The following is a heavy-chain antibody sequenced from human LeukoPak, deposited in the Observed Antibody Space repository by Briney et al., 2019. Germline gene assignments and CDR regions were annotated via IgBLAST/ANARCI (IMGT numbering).Heavy chain of an antibody. D-gene: IGHD6-13*01. CDR2: IYSGGDT. CDR1: GFTVSSKY. J-gene: IGHJ4*02. Sequence: PGGSLRLSCAASGFTVSSKYMSWVRQAPGKGLEWVSLIYSGGDTYYSDSVKGRFTISRDNSKNTLYLQMNSLRAEDTAVYYCARFVASADFDYWGRGTLVTVSS. V-gene: IGHV3-66*01. CDR3: ARFVASADFDY.